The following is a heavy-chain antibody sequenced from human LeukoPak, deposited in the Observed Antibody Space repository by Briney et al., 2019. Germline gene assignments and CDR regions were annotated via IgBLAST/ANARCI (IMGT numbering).Heavy chain of an antibody. Sequence: GGSLRLSCVASGFTFSSYWMTWVRQAPGKGLEWVANMNEDGTERYYVDSVKGRFTISRDNARNSLYLQMNSLRDEDTAVYYCARGVYSLDVWGKGITVTVSS. CDR3: ARGVYSLDV. CDR2: MNEDGTER. D-gene: IGHD2-21*01. CDR1: GFTFSSYW. J-gene: IGHJ6*04. V-gene: IGHV3-7*01.